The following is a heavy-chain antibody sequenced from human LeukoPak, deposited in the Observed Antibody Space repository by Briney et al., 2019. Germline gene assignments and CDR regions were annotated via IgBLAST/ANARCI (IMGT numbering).Heavy chain of an antibody. CDR3: ARAYSSGWYGSTDY. J-gene: IGHJ4*02. D-gene: IGHD6-19*01. CDR1: GYTFIDYY. CDR2: IDPKSGGT. V-gene: IGHV1-2*02. Sequence: ASVTVSCKASGYTFIDYYMHWVRQAPGQGLDWMGWIDPKSGGTSYAQKFQDRVAMIRDTSISTAYMELTRLRSDDTAVYYCARAYSSGWYGSTDYWGQGTLVTVSS.